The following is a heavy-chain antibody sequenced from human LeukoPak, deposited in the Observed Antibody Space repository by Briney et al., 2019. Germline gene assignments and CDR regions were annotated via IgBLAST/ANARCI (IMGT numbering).Heavy chain of an antibody. J-gene: IGHJ4*02. CDR1: GYTFTGYY. Sequence: ASVKVSCKASGYTFTGYYMHWVRQAPGQGLEWMGRINPNSGGTNYAQKFQGRVTMTRDTSTSTAYMELSRLRSDDTAVYYCANGGIAVAGVSLFDYWGQGTLVTVSS. CDR2: INPNSGGT. D-gene: IGHD6-19*01. V-gene: IGHV1-2*06. CDR3: ANGGIAVAGVSLFDY.